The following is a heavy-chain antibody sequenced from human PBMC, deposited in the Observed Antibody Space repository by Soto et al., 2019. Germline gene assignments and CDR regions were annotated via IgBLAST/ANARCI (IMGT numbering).Heavy chain of an antibody. CDR3: ARETYYDFWSGYYWFDP. D-gene: IGHD3-3*01. CDR2: IYHSGST. V-gene: IGHV4-4*02. Sequence: SETLSLTCAVSGGSISSSNWWSWVRQPPGKGLEWIGEIYHSGSTNYSPSLKGRVTISVDKSKNQFSLKLSSVTAADTAVYYCARETYYDFWSGYYWFDPWGQGTLVTVSS. J-gene: IGHJ5*02. CDR1: GGSISSSNW.